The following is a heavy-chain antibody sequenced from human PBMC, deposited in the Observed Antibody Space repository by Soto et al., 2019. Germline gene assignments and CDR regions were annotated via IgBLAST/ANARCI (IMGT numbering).Heavy chain of an antibody. Sequence: EVQLVESGGGLVQPGRSLRLSCAASGFTFDDYAMHWVRQAPGKGLEWVSGISWNSGSIGYADSVKGRFTISRDNAKNSLYLQMSSLRAEDTALYYCAKGSSGWYAGFDYWGQGTLVTVSS. CDR2: ISWNSGSI. V-gene: IGHV3-9*01. CDR3: AKGSSGWYAGFDY. D-gene: IGHD6-19*01. J-gene: IGHJ4*02. CDR1: GFTFDDYA.